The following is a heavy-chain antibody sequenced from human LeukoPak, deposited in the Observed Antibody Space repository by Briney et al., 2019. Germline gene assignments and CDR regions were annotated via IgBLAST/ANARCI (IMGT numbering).Heavy chain of an antibody. CDR2: ISYDGSNK. V-gene: IGHV3-30*04. CDR3: AELGITMIGGV. Sequence: GGSLRLSCAASGFTFSSYAMHWVRQAPGKGLEWVAVISYDGSNKYYADSVEGRFTISRDNAKNSLYLQMNSLRAEDTAVYYCAELGITMIGGVWGKGTTVTVSS. J-gene: IGHJ6*04. D-gene: IGHD3-10*02. CDR1: GFTFSSYA.